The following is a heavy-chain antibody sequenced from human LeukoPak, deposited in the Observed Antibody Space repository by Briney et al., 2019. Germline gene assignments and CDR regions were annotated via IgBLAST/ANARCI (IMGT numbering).Heavy chain of an antibody. J-gene: IGHJ3*02. CDR3: ARAPHADAFDI. Sequence: SETLSLTCTVSGDSISSSSYYWGWIRQPPGKGLEWIGSINNSGSASYSPSLKGRVTISVDTSKNQFSLKLSSVTAADTAVYYCARAPHADAFDIWGQGTMVTVSS. V-gene: IGHV4-39*07. CDR1: GDSISSSSYY. CDR2: INNSGSA.